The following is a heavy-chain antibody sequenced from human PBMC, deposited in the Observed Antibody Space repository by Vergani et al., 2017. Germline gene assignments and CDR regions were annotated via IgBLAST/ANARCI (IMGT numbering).Heavy chain of an antibody. D-gene: IGHD3-10*01. V-gene: IGHV4-4*07. Sequence: QVQLQESGPGLVKPSETLSLTCTVSGCSISRYYLSWIRQPAGQGLEWIGRIYTSWSTNYNPSLKSRVTMSVDTSKNQFSLKLSSVTASHTAVYSCARDSGRYGRPEYFDHWGQGTLVTVSS. CDR3: ARDSGRYGRPEYFDH. CDR2: IYTSWST. CDR1: GCSISRYY. J-gene: IGHJ4*02.